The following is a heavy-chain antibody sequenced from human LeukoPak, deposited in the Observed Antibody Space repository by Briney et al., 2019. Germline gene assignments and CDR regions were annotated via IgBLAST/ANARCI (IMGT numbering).Heavy chain of an antibody. V-gene: IGHV4-31*03. Sequence: SQTLSLTCTVSGGSISSGGYYWSWIRQHPGKGLEWIGYIYYSGSTYYNPSLKGRVTISVDTSKNQFSLKLSSVTAADTAVYYCARVCRDGYNCGDYWGQGTLVTVSS. CDR3: ARVCRDGYNCGDY. D-gene: IGHD5-24*01. J-gene: IGHJ4*02. CDR1: GGSISSGGYY. CDR2: IYYSGST.